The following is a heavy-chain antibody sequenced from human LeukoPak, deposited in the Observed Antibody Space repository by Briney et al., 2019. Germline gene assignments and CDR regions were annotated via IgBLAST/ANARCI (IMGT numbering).Heavy chain of an antibody. CDR3: AKDPRYDILTGYVDY. CDR1: GFTFSSYG. Sequence: GGSLRLSCAASGFTFSSYGMHWVRQAPGKGLEWVAVISYDGSNKYYADSVKSRFTISRDNSKNTLYLQMNSLRAEDTAVYYCAKDPRYDILTGYVDYWGQGTLVTVSS. J-gene: IGHJ4*02. CDR2: ISYDGSNK. D-gene: IGHD3-9*01. V-gene: IGHV3-30*18.